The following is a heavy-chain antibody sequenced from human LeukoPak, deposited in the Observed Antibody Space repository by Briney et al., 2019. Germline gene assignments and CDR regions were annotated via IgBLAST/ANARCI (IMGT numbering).Heavy chain of an antibody. V-gene: IGHV4-39*01. CDR2: IYYSGST. CDR1: GGSISSSSYS. D-gene: IGHD3-10*01. Sequence: PSETLSLTCTVSGGSISSSSYSWGWIRQPPGKGLEWIGRIYYSGSTYYNPSLKRRVTISVHTSKNQFSLKLSSVTAADTAVYYCARLEYYYQHRFDYWGQGTLVTVSS. CDR3: ARLEYYYQHRFDY. J-gene: IGHJ4*02.